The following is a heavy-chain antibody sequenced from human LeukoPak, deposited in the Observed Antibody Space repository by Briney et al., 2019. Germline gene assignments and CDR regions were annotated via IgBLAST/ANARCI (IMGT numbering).Heavy chain of an antibody. CDR1: GFTFSSYA. CDR2: ISGSGGST. CDR3: AKDRPEWLRLYYFDY. Sequence: PGGSLRLSCAASGFTFSSYAMSWVRQAPGKGLEWASAISGSGGSTYYADSVKGRFTISRDNSKNTLYLQMNSLRAEDAAVYYCAKDRPEWLRLYYFDYWGQGTLVTVSS. V-gene: IGHV3-23*01. D-gene: IGHD5-12*01. J-gene: IGHJ4*02.